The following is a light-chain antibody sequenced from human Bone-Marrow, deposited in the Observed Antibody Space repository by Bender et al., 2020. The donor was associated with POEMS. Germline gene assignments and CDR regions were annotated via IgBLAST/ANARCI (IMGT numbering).Light chain of an antibody. J-gene: IGLJ2*01. CDR1: NLETKS. CDR3: QVWHSSSGRGVV. Sequence: SYVLNQPPSVSVAPGQTARITCGGRNLETKSVHWYQQTPGQAPVLVVYDDNDRPSGIPERFSGSNSGNTATLTISWVEAGDEADYYCQVWHSSSGRGVVFGGGTKLTVL. V-gene: IGLV3-21*02. CDR2: DDN.